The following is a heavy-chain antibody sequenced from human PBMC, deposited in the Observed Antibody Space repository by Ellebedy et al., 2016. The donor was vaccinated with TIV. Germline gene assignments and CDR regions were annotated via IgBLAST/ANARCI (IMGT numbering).Heavy chain of an antibody. D-gene: IGHD2-15*01. Sequence: SETLSLXXTVSGDSISSYYWSWIRQTPGKGLEWIGYIHYSGNTNYNPSFKSRVTISVDTSNNQFSLKLSSVTAADTAVYYCARYCNGGNCYAGTFDSWGQGTLITVSS. CDR1: GDSISSYY. CDR3: ARYCNGGNCYAGTFDS. J-gene: IGHJ4*02. CDR2: IHYSGNT. V-gene: IGHV4-59*08.